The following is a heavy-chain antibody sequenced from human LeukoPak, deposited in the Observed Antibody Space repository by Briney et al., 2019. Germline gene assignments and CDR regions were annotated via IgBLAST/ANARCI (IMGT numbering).Heavy chain of an antibody. D-gene: IGHD2-15*01. Sequence: PSETLSLTCAVYGGSFSGYYWSWIRQPPGKGLEWIGEINHSGSTNYNPSLKSRVTISVDTSKNQFSLKLGSVTAADTAVYYCAQVVVHALDIWGQGTMVTVSS. CDR3: AQVVVHALDI. J-gene: IGHJ3*02. CDR1: GGSFSGYY. V-gene: IGHV4-34*01. CDR2: INHSGST.